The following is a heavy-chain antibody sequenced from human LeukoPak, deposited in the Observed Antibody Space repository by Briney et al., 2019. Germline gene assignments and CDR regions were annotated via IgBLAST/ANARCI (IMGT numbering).Heavy chain of an antibody. CDR1: AFIFSGHW. CDR3: VKNDGWFHLAQ. CDR2: IKNDGSET. D-gene: IGHD6-19*01. Sequence: GGSLRLSCEGSAFIFSGHWMNWVRQAPGKGLEWVGHIKNDGSETYYLDSLKGRFSISRDNTNNALYLQMNSLRVEDTAVYYCVKNDGWFHLAQWGQGTLVTVSS. J-gene: IGHJ4*02. V-gene: IGHV3-7*03.